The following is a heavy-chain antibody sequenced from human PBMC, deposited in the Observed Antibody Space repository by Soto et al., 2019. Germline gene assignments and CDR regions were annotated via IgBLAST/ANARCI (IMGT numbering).Heavy chain of an antibody. CDR1: GGSFSGYY. J-gene: IGHJ6*02. D-gene: IGHD2-2*01. Sequence: QVQLQQWGAGLLKPSETLSLTCAVYGGSFSGYYWSWIRQPPGKGLEWIGEINHSGSTNYNPSLKSRVTTPVGTSKNQFSLKQSAVTAADPAVYYCAREGPSCYGQCYYFGMDVWGQGTPVTVSS. CDR2: INHSGST. V-gene: IGHV4-34*01. CDR3: AREGPSCYGQCYYFGMDV.